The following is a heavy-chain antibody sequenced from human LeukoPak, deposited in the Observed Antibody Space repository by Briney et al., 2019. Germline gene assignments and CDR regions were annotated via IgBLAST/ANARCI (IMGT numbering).Heavy chain of an antibody. V-gene: IGHV3-7*01. CDR3: ARVGYSGWNLEY. CDR2: INQAGSVQ. CDR1: GFTFRSYW. J-gene: IGHJ4*02. Sequence: QTGGSLRLSCAASGFTFRSYWMSWVRQAPGKGLEWVANINQAGSVQYYVDSVEGRFTISRDDAKNSLYVQMNSLRDEDTAVYYCARVGYSGWNLEYWGQGTLVTVSS. D-gene: IGHD5-12*01.